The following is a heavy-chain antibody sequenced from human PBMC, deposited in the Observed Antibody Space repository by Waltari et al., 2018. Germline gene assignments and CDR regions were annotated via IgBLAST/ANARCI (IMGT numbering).Heavy chain of an antibody. J-gene: IGHJ4*02. V-gene: IGHV3-23*01. CDR3: AKGFVVASIYYFDY. CDR1: GFTFSSYA. CDR2: IRGSGGST. D-gene: IGHD2-15*01. Sequence: EVQLLESGGGLVQPGGSLRLSCAASGFTFSSYAMSWVRQAPGKGLEWVSAIRGSGGSTSYADSVKGRLTISRDNSKNTLYLQMNSLRAEDTAVYYCAKGFVVASIYYFDYWGQGTLVTVSS.